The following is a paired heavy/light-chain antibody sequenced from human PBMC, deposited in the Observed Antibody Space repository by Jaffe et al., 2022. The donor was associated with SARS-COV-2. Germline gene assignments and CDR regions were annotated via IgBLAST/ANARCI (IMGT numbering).Light chain of an antibody. J-gene: IGKJ5*01. CDR1: QSVSSY. Sequence: EIVLTQSPATLSLSPGERATLSCRASQSVSSYLAWYQQKPGQAPRLLIYDASNRATGIPARFNGSGSGTDFTLTISSLESEDFAVYYCQQRSNWPTFGQGTRLDIK. CDR2: DAS. V-gene: IGKV3-11*01. CDR3: QQRSNWPT.
Heavy chain of an antibody. CDR3: AKDLLAGYNSGWSYFDY. J-gene: IGHJ4*02. V-gene: IGHV3-30*18. CDR2: ISYHGSNK. Sequence: QVQLVESGGGVVQPGRSLRLSCAASGFTFSSFGMHWVRQAPGKGLEWVAVISYHGSNKYYADSVKGRFTISRDNSRYTLYLQMNSLRAEDTAVYYCAKDLLAGYNSGWSYFDYWGQGSLVTVSS. CDR1: GFTFSSFG. D-gene: IGHD6-19*01.